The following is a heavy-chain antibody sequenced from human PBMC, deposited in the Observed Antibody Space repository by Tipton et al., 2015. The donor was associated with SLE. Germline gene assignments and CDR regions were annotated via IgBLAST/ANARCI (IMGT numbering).Heavy chain of an antibody. V-gene: IGHV4-34*01. D-gene: IGHD3-10*01. CDR2: INHSGGT. CDR3: ARGRRGYYYGSGSRFDY. Sequence: GLVKPSETLSLTCAVYGGSFSGYYWGWIRQPPGKGLEWIGEINHSGGTNYNPSLKSRVTISVDTSKNQFSLKLSSVTAADTAVYYCARGRRGYYYGSGSRFDYWGQGTLVTVSS. J-gene: IGHJ4*02. CDR1: GGSFSGYY.